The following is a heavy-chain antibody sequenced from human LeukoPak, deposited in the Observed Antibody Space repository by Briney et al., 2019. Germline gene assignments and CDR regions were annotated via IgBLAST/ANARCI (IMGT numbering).Heavy chain of an antibody. D-gene: IGHD2/OR15-2a*01. J-gene: IGHJ4*02. Sequence: PGGSLRLSCAASGFTFSDYYMSWVRQAPGRGLEWVSVIYSGDTTYYADSVKGRFTISRGTSKNTLYLQMNSLRPEDTAVYYCARDLYLSRWGQGTLVTVSS. CDR2: IYSGDTT. CDR1: GFTFSDYY. CDR3: ARDLYLSR. V-gene: IGHV3-53*01.